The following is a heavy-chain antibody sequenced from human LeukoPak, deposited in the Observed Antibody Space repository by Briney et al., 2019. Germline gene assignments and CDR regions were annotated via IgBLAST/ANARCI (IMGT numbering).Heavy chain of an antibody. Sequence: PSETLSLTCTVSGGSISSSSYYWGWLRQPPGKGLEWIGSIYYSGSTYYNPSLKSRVTISVDTSKNQFSLKLSSVTAADTAVYYCARVSGPIYSAADQPTWGQGTLVTVSS. CDR3: ARVSGPIYSAADQPT. CDR2: IYYSGST. V-gene: IGHV4-39*01. CDR1: GGSISSSSYY. J-gene: IGHJ5*02. D-gene: IGHD2-21*01.